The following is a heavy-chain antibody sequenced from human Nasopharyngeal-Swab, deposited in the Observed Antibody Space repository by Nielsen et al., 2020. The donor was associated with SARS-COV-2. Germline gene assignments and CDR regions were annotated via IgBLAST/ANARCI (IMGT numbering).Heavy chain of an antibody. Sequence: SETLSLTCTVSGGSISSGSYYWSWIRQPAGKGLEWIGRIYSSGSTNYNPSLKSRVSISIDTSKNQFSLRLSSVTAADTAMYYCATCSSANCYPPDDAFDIWGQGTMV. CDR3: ATCSSANCYPPDDAFDI. V-gene: IGHV4-61*02. J-gene: IGHJ3*02. CDR1: GGSISSGSYY. CDR2: IYSSGST. D-gene: IGHD2-2*01.